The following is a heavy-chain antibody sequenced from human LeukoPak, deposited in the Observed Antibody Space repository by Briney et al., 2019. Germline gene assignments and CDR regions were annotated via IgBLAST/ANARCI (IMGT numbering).Heavy chain of an antibody. Sequence: KPSETLSLTCAVYVGSFSGYYWSWIRQPPGKGLEWIGEINHSGSTNYNPSLKSRVTISVDTSKNQFSLKLSSVTAADTAVYYCARPVYSYGYHTWIDPWGQGTLVTVSS. D-gene: IGHD5-18*01. CDR2: INHSGST. CDR3: ARPVYSYGYHTWIDP. CDR1: VGSFSGYY. J-gene: IGHJ5*02. V-gene: IGHV4-34*01.